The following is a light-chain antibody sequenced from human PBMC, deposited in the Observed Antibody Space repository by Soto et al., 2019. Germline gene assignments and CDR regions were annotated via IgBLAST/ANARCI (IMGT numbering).Light chain of an antibody. CDR3: QQYDNLLI. J-gene: IGKJ4*01. CDR2: GAS. CDR1: QSISRN. Sequence: EIVMTQSPVTLSVSPGERATLSCRASQSISRNLAWYQQKPGQAPRLLIYGASTRATDIPARFSGSGSGTEFTLTISSLQSEDFAVYYCQQYDNLLIFVGGTKVEIK. V-gene: IGKV3-15*01.